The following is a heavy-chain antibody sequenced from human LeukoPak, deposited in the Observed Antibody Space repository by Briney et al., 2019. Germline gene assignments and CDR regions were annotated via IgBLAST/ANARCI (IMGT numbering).Heavy chain of an antibody. CDR2: ISSDESIT. D-gene: IGHD5-24*01. V-gene: IGHV3-74*01. Sequence: PGGSLRLSCAASGFTFSNYWMHWVRQAPGKGLVWVSRISSDESITSYADSVKGRFTISRDNAKNTLFLQMNGLRAEDTAVYYCARDLVGEMATIFDYWGQGTLVTVSS. CDR3: ARDLVGEMATIFDY. CDR1: GFTFSNYW. J-gene: IGHJ4*02.